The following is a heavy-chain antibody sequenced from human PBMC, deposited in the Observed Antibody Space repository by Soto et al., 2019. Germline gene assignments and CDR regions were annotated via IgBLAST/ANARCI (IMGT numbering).Heavy chain of an antibody. CDR3: ARGGGTDAFDI. Sequence: GGSLRLSCAASGFTFSSYGMHWVRQAPGKGLEWVAVIWYDGSNKYYADSVKGRFTISRDNSKNTLYLQMNSLRAEDTAVYYCARGGGTDAFDIWGQGTMVTVSS. D-gene: IGHD3-16*01. CDR2: IWYDGSNK. J-gene: IGHJ3*02. V-gene: IGHV3-33*01. CDR1: GFTFSSYG.